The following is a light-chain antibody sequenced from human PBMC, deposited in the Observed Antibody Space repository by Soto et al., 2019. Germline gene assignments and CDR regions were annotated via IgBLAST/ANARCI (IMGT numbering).Light chain of an antibody. Sequence: QSALTQPASVSGSPGQSITISCTGTNSDVGSNNFVSWYQQYPGKAPKLLIYEASKRPSGLSNRFSGSKSGNTASLTISGLQAEDESDYNCCSLTNGATWVFGGGTKLTLL. CDR1: NSDVGSNNF. J-gene: IGLJ3*02. CDR2: EAS. V-gene: IGLV2-23*01. CDR3: CSLTNGATWV.